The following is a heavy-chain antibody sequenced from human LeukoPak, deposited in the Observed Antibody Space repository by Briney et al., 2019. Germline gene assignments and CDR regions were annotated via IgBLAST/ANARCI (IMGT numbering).Heavy chain of an antibody. Sequence: PSETLSLTCTVSGGSISSYYWSWIRQPPGKGLEWIGYIYYSGSTNYNPSFKSRVTISVDTSKNQFSLKLSSVTAADTAVYYCARQKRGPFNYYDTLAYFDYWGQGTLVTVSS. CDR1: GGSISSYY. D-gene: IGHD3-22*01. J-gene: IGHJ4*02. CDR2: IYYSGST. CDR3: ARQKRGPFNYYDTLAYFDY. V-gene: IGHV4-59*08.